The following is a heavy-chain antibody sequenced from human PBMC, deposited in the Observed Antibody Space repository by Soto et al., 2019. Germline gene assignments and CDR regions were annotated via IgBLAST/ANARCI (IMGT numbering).Heavy chain of an antibody. J-gene: IGHJ5*02. CDR2: IYSGGST. V-gene: IGHV3-53*01. Sequence: GGSLTLACTPEGLNIRGNYMLLVCPAPGKGLEWVSVIYSGGSTYYADSVKGRFTISRDNSKNTLYLQMNSLRAEDTAVYDCASRVVAGWVDKWFEPWGQGKRVTVS. D-gene: IGHD2-15*01. CDR1: GLNIRGNY. CDR3: ASRVVAGWVDKWFEP.